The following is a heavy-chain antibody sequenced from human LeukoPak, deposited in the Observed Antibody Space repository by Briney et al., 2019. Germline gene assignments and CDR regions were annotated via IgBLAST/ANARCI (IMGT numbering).Heavy chain of an antibody. CDR1: GLIFSDYY. CDR3: ARDGGEELEHNYYYYGMDV. V-gene: IGHV3-11*01. CDR2: ISTSGSTT. D-gene: IGHD1/OR15-1a*01. J-gene: IGHJ6*02. Sequence: GGSLRLSCAASGLIFSDYYMSWIRQAPGKGLEWVSYISTSGSTTYYAESVKGRFTISRDNAKNSLYLLMNSLRAEDTAVYYCARDGGEELEHNYYYYGMDVWGQGTTVTVSS.